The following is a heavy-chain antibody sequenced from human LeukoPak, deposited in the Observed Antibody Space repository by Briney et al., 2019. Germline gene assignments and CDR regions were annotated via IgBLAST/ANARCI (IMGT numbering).Heavy chain of an antibody. CDR3: ARDAENRGPYGFDI. J-gene: IGHJ3*02. V-gene: IGHV1-3*01. CDR2: ISRGSGDT. CDR1: GYTFTGHT. D-gene: IGHD1-14*01. Sequence: ASVKVSCKASGYTFTGHTIHWVRQAPGQRLEWMGRISRGSGDTKCSQNFQGRVTLTRDTSANTAYLEMSSLRSEDTAVYYCARDAENRGPYGFDIWGQGTMVTVSS.